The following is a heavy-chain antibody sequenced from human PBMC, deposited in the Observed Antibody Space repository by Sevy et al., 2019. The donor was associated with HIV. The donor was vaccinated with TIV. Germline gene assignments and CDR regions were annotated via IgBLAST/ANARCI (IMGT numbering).Heavy chain of an antibody. CDR2: ISWDAKKT. D-gene: IGHD3-10*01. CDR3: AKDIPGYSGFDH. CDR1: GFTFDDYT. V-gene: IGHV3-43*01. Sequence: GGSLRLSCAASGFTFDDYTMHWVRQVPGKGLEWVSLISWDAKKTDYADSVEGRFTVSRDNRKNSLYLQMNSLRSEDTALYFCAKDIPGYSGFDHWGQGTLVTVSP. J-gene: IGHJ4*02.